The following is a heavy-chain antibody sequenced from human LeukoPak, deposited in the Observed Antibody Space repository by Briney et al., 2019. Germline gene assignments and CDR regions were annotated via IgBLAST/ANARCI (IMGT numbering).Heavy chain of an antibody. V-gene: IGHV1-2*02. CDR2: INPKSGGT. J-gene: IGHJ6*03. CDR3: ARVSGNYIYYYMDV. CDR1: GYTFTDHD. D-gene: IGHD4-11*01. Sequence: ASVKVSCKASGYTFTDHDMHWVRQAPGQGLEWMGWINPKSGGTDYALKFQGRVTLTRDTSINTVYMELTSLSSDDTAVYYRARVSGNYIYYYMDVWGKGTTVSVSS.